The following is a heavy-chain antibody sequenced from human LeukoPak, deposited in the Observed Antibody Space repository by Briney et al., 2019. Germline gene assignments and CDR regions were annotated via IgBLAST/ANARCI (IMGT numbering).Heavy chain of an antibody. J-gene: IGHJ5*02. CDR3: ARDHGALS. CDR1: GFTFSSHW. Sequence: GGSLRLSCAASGFTFSSHWMSWVRQAPGKGLEWVANINQDGSEKYYVDSVKGRFTISRDNAKNSLYLQMNSLRAEDTAVYYCARDHGALSWGQGTLVTVSS. V-gene: IGHV3-7*01. CDR2: INQDGSEK. D-gene: IGHD3-16*01.